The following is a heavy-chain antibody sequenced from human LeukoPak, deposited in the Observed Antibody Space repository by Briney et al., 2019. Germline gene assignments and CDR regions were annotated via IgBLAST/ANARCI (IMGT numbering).Heavy chain of an antibody. J-gene: IGHJ5*02. CDR2: INHSGST. CDR3: ARRYCGGDCTFDWFNP. V-gene: IGHV4-34*01. D-gene: IGHD2-21*02. Sequence: SETLSLTCAVYGGSFSGYYWSWIRQPPGKGLEWIGEINHSGSTNYNPSLKSRVTISVDTSKNQFSLKLSSVTAADTAVYYCARRYCGGDCTFDWFNPWGQGTLVTVSS. CDR1: GGSFSGYY.